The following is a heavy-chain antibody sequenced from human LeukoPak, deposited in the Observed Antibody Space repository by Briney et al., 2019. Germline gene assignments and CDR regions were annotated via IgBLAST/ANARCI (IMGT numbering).Heavy chain of an antibody. Sequence: ASVKVSCKASGYTFTSYGISWVRQAPGQGLEWMGWISAYNGNTNYAQKLQGRVTMTTDTSTSTAYMELRSLRSDDAAVYYCARGIAAAGSNWFDPWGQGTLVTVSS. V-gene: IGHV1-18*01. J-gene: IGHJ5*02. D-gene: IGHD6-13*01. CDR1: GYTFTSYG. CDR3: ARGIAAAGSNWFDP. CDR2: ISAYNGNT.